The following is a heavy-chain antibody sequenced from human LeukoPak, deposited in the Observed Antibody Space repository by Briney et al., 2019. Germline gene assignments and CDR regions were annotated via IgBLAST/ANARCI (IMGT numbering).Heavy chain of an antibody. V-gene: IGHV1-2*02. CDR1: GYTFTDCY. D-gene: IGHD3-22*01. CDR2: INLDRGTT. Sequence: ASLKDSCKASGYTFTDCYMHWVRQDPEQGLEWMGWINLDRGTTNYAQKLQGRVTMTRNTSISTAYMELSSLRSDDTAVYYCARVSRDSRGYYYGYWGQGTLVTVSS. J-gene: IGHJ4*02. CDR3: ARVSRDSRGYYYGY.